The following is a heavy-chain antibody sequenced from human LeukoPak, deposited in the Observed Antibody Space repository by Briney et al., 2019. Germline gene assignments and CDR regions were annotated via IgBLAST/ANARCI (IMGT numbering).Heavy chain of an antibody. V-gene: IGHV4-39*01. CDR2: IYYSGST. J-gene: IGHJ4*02. CDR1: GGSISSSSYY. CDR3: ARRPGIAAADPRN. Sequence: PSETLSLTCTVSGGSISSSSYYWGWIRQPPGKGLEWIGSIYYSGSTYYNPSLKSRVTISVDTSKNQFSLKLSSVTAADTAVYYCARRPGIAAADPRNWGQGTLVTVSS. D-gene: IGHD6-13*01.